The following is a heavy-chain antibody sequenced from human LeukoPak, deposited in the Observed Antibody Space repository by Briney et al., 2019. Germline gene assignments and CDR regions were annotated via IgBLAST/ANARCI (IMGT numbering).Heavy chain of an antibody. CDR2: IYYSGST. Sequence: PSETLSLTCTVSGGSISSSSYYWGWIRQPPGKGLEWIGRIYYSGSTYYNPSLKSRVTISVDTSKNQFSLKLSSVTVADTAVYYCARCGDACHSFDYWGQGTLVTVSS. V-gene: IGHV4-39*07. D-gene: IGHD2-21*02. CDR1: GGSISSSSYY. CDR3: ARCGDACHSFDY. J-gene: IGHJ4*02.